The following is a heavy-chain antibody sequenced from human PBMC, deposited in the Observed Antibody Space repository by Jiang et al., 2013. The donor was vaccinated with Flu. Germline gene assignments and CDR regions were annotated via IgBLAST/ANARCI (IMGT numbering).Heavy chain of an antibody. Sequence: KPTQTLTLTCTFSGFSLSTSGVGVGWIRQPPGKALEWLALIYWNDDKRYSPSLKSRLTITKDTSKNQVVLTMTNMDPVDTATYYCAHRVSNWGHNWYFDLWGRGTLVTVSS. CDR3: AHRVSNWGHNWYFDL. CDR1: GFSLSTSGVG. V-gene: IGHV2-5*01. D-gene: IGHD7-27*01. CDR2: IYWNDDK. J-gene: IGHJ2*01.